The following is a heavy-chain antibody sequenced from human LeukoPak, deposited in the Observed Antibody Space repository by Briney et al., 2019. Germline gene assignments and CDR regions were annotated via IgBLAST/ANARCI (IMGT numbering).Heavy chain of an antibody. CDR2: IHYSGYT. CDR1: GGSISNY. J-gene: IGHJ6*03. D-gene: IGHD3-10*01. CDR3: ARTTMVRGTYYMDV. V-gene: IGHV4-59*01. Sequence: SETLSLTCTVSGGSISNYWSWIRQPPGKGLEWIGCIHYSGYTNYKSSLKSRVTISVDTSKNQLSLKLSSVTAADTAVYYCARTTMVRGTYYMDVWGKGTTVTVSS.